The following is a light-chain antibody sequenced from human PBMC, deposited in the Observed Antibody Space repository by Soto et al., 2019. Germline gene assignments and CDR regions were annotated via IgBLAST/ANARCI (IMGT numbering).Light chain of an antibody. J-gene: IGKJ5*01. Sequence: DIPLTQSPSVLSASVGDRVTITCRASQGISSYLAWYQQIPWKAPNLLIHTASTLQSGVPSRFSGSGSGTECTLTISSLQPDDFATYYCQQGNSYPITIGQGTRLE. CDR2: TAS. CDR1: QGISSY. V-gene: IGKV1-9*01. CDR3: QQGNSYPIT.